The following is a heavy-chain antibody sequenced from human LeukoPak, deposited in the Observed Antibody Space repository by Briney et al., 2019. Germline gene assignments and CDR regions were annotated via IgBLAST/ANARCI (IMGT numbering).Heavy chain of an antibody. D-gene: IGHD3-10*01. V-gene: IGHV3-11*01. CDR2: ISNTGSSI. Sequence: PGGSLRLSCGAPGIRFSDSYMSWIRQAPGKGPEWLSYISNTGSSIYYADSVKGRFTVSRDNAKNSLYLQMDSLRVEDTAVYYCARARGLGPAGFFDPWGQGTLVIVSS. J-gene: IGHJ5*02. CDR3: ARARGLGPAGFFDP. CDR1: GIRFSDSY.